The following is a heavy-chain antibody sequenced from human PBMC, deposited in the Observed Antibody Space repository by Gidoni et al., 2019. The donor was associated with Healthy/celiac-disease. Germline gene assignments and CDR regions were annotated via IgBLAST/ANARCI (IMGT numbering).Heavy chain of an antibody. CDR1: GFTFSNAW. CDR2: IKSKTDGGTT. D-gene: IGHD3-22*01. J-gene: IGHJ4*02. Sequence: EVQLVESGGGLVKPGGSLRLSCAASGFTFSNAWMSWVRPAPGKGLEWVGRIKSKTDGGTTDYAAPVKGRFTISRDDSKNTLYLQMNSLKTEDTAVYYCTTDFYDSSGYYYGAPDYWGQGTLVTVSS. V-gene: IGHV3-15*01. CDR3: TTDFYDSSGYYYGAPDY.